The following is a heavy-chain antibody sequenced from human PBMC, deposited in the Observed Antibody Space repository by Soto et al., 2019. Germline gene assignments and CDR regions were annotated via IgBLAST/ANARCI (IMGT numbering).Heavy chain of an antibody. J-gene: IGHJ5*02. CDR1: GGSISSGDYY. V-gene: IGHV4-30-4*01. Sequence: SETLSLTCTVSGGSISSGDYYWSWIRQPPGKGLEWIGYIYYSGSTYYNPSLKSRVTISVDTSKNQFSLKLSSVTAADTAVYYCARTNEYSSSSPDLWGQRTLVTVSS. D-gene: IGHD6-6*01. CDR3: ARTNEYSSSSPDL. CDR2: IYYSGST.